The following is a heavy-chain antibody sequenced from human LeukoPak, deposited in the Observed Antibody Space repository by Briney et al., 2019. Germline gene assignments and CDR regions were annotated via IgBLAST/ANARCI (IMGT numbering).Heavy chain of an antibody. Sequence: SETLSLTCAVYGGSFSGYYWSWIRQPPGKGLEWIGEINHSGSTNYNPSLKSRVTISVDTSKNQFSLKLSSVTAADTAVYYCARGVDPLRYGVWGKGTTVTVSS. V-gene: IGHV4-34*01. CDR2: INHSGST. CDR3: ARGVDPLRYGV. D-gene: IGHD5-18*01. CDR1: GGSFSGYY. J-gene: IGHJ6*04.